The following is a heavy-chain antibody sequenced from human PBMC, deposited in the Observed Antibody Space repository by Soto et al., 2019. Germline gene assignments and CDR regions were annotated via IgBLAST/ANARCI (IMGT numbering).Heavy chain of an antibody. Sequence: QVQLVQSGAEVKKPGASVKVSCKASGYTFTDYGISWVRQAPGQGLEWMGWISTYNGNTIYAQKFQRRVTMTRDTSITTAYMELSSLRPDDTAVYYCARDNDPDQYYHGMDVWGQGTTV. D-gene: IGHD1-1*01. V-gene: IGHV1-18*04. J-gene: IGHJ6*02. CDR2: ISTYNGNT. CDR3: ARDNDPDQYYHGMDV. CDR1: GYTFTDYG.